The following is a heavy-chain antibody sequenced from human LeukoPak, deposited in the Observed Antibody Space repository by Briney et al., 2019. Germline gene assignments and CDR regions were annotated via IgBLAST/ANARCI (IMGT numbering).Heavy chain of an antibody. Sequence: GGSLRLSCAASGFTFSSCAMSWVRQAPGKVLEWVSGISDGGGTTNYADAVKGRFTISRDKSKNTLFLQMNSLRAEDTAVYYCAKGYCSGGSCSRVGWFDPWGQGTLVTVSS. V-gene: IGHV3-23*01. CDR1: GFTFSSCA. D-gene: IGHD2-15*01. CDR3: AKGYCSGGSCSRVGWFDP. CDR2: ISDGGGTT. J-gene: IGHJ5*02.